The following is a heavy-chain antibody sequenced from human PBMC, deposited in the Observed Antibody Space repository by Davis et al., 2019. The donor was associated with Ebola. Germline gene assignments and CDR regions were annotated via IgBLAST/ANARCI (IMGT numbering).Heavy chain of an antibody. CDR3: ARHSGYYYFDS. V-gene: IGHV4-39*01. CDR2: IYYSGST. J-gene: IGHJ4*02. Sequence: SETLSLTCTVSGASVITPRYYWGWNRQPPGKGLEWIGNIYYSGSTDSSPSLESRVSISVDTTTNQFSMKLSSVTAADTAVYYCARHSGYYYFDSWGRRTLVTVSS. D-gene: IGHD5-12*01. CDR1: GASVITPRYY.